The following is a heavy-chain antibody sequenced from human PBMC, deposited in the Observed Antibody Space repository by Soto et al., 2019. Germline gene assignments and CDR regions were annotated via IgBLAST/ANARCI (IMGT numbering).Heavy chain of an antibody. CDR3: AKETIQVGGPNYFDY. J-gene: IGHJ4*02. V-gene: IGHV3-30*18. D-gene: IGHD1-1*01. CDR1: GFTFGRYG. Sequence: GGSLRLSCEASGFTFGRYGMHWVRQAPGMGLEWVAVISWDGLAQYYGDSVRGRFTISRDNSQSTLYLQMNSLRTEDTDIYYCAKETIQVGGPNYFDYWGQGVLVTVSS. CDR2: ISWDGLAQ.